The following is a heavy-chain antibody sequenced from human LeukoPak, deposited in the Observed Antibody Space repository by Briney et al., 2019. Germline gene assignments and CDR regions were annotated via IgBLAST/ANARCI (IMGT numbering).Heavy chain of an antibody. CDR3: ARGPTISFMDV. D-gene: IGHD3-3*01. CDR2: IYYSGST. CDR1: GGSISSGDYY. V-gene: IGHV4-30-4*02. Sequence: SETLSLTCTVSGGSISSGDYYWSWIRQPPGKGLEWIGYIYYSGSTYYNPSLKSRVTISVDTSKNQFSLKLSSVTAADTAVYYCARGPTISFMDVWGKGTTVTVSS. J-gene: IGHJ6*03.